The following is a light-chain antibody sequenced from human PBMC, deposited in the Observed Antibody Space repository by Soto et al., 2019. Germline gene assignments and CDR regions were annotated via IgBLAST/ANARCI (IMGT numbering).Light chain of an antibody. CDR2: YDS. CDR3: QVWDSSSDHVV. Sequence: SYELTQPPSVSVAPGKTATITCGGNNIGSKSVHWYQQKPGQAPVLVIYYDSDRPSGIPERFSGSNSGNMATLTISRVEAGDEADYYCQVWDSSSDHVVFGGGTKLTVL. J-gene: IGLJ2*01. V-gene: IGLV3-21*04. CDR1: NIGSKS.